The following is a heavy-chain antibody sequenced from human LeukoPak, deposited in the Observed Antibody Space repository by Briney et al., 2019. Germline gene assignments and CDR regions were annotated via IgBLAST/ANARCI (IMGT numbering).Heavy chain of an antibody. V-gene: IGHV1-18*01. Sequence: ASVKVSCKASGYTFTSYGISWVRQAPGQGLEWMGWISAYNGNTNYAQKLQSRVTMTTDTSTSTAYMELRSLRSDDTAVYYCARDLFRTMIDPCYFDYWGQGTLVTVSS. CDR3: ARDLFRTMIDPCYFDY. J-gene: IGHJ4*02. CDR2: ISAYNGNT. CDR1: GYTFTSYG. D-gene: IGHD3-22*01.